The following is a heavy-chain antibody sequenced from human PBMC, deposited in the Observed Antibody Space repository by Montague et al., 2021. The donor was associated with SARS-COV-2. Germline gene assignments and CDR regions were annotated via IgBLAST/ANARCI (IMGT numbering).Heavy chain of an antibody. CDR3: ATRAQSRVRYERHGPFDY. D-gene: IGHD5-24*01. CDR1: GFTFSSYW. J-gene: IGHJ4*02. Sequence: SLRLSCAATGFTFSSYWMSWVRQAPGKGLEWVANINQDGSEKYYVGSVKGRFTVSRDNAKNPLYLQMDSLRDEDTAVYYCATRAQSRVRYERHGPFDYWGQGTLVTVSS. CDR2: INQDGSEK. V-gene: IGHV3-7*01.